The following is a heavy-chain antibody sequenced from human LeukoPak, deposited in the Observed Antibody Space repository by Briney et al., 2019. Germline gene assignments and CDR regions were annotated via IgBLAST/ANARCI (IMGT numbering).Heavy chain of an antibody. CDR3: TRDRDLGVGNWFDP. CDR1: GFLFSDYS. J-gene: IGHJ5*02. Sequence: GGSLRLSCAASGFLFSDYSLNWVRQAPGKGLEWVASISSGRNYIYYADSVKGRFTISRDNAKNALYLQMSSLRAEDTAVYFRTRDRDLGVGNWFDPWGQGTLVTVSS. V-gene: IGHV3-21*01. CDR2: ISSGRNYI. D-gene: IGHD3-3*01.